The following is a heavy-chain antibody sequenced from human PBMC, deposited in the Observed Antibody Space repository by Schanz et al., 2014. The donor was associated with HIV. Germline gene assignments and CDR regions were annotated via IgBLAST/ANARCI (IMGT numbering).Heavy chain of an antibody. V-gene: IGHV5-51*01. CDR3: ARHAILGVASPLGH. CDR2: IYPDDSDA. CDR1: GDSFTQYW. J-gene: IGHJ5*02. D-gene: IGHD3-3*01. Sequence: EVQLVQSGAEVKKPGESLKISCETSGDSFTQYWIAWVRQMPGKGLEWMGIIYPDDSDARYSPSFQAQVTMSADKSISTAYLQWSSLKASDTATYYCARHAILGVASPLGHWGQGTLVTVSS.